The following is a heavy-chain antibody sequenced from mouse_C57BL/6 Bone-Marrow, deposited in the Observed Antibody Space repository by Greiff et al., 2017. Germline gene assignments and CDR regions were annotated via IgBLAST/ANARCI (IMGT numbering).Heavy chain of an antibody. J-gene: IGHJ4*01. D-gene: IGHD1-1*02. CDR3: ARYGDSHAMDY. Sequence: QVQLQQPGAELVMPGASVKLSCKASGYTFTSYWMHWVKQRPGQGLEWIGEIDPSDSYTNYNQKLKGKSTLTVDKSYSTAYMQLSSLTSEDSAVYYCARYGDSHAMDYWGQGTSVTVSS. CDR2: IDPSDSYT. CDR1: GYTFTSYW. V-gene: IGHV1-69*01.